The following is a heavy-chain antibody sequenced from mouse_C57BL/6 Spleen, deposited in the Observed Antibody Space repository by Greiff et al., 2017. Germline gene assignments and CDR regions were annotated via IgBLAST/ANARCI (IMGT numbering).Heavy chain of an antibody. CDR1: GYTFTSYW. Sequence: QVQLQQPGAELVKPGASVQMSCKASGYTFTSYWITWVKQRPGQGLEWIGDIYPGSGSTNYNEQFKSKATLTVATSSRTGYMQLRSVTSEDSAVDYCARQDYDTWFAYWGQGTLVTVSA. V-gene: IGHV1-55*01. D-gene: IGHD2-4*01. CDR2: IYPGSGST. CDR3: ARQDYDTWFAY. J-gene: IGHJ3*01.